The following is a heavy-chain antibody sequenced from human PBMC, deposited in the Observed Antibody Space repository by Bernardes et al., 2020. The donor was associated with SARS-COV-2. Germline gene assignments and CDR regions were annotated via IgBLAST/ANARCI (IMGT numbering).Heavy chain of an antibody. CDR3: ARVAVDGMDI. V-gene: IGHV3-53*01. D-gene: IGHD6-19*01. Sequence: GSLRLSCAASGLAVSSNYMSWVRQAPGKGLEWVSVIDTDGSTHNAASVKGRFTLSRDNSKNTMYVQMNNLRGEDTAVYYCARVAVDGMDIWGQGTTVTVSS. CDR1: GLAVSSNY. CDR2: IDTDGST. J-gene: IGHJ6*02.